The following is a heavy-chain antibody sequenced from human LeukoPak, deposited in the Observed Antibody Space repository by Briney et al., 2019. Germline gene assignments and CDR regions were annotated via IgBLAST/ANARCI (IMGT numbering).Heavy chain of an antibody. CDR1: GASISSYY. CDR3: ARLVAVAGVFDY. D-gene: IGHD6-19*01. J-gene: IGHJ4*02. Sequence: SETLSLTCTVSGASISSYYWTWIRQPPGKGLEWIGYIYYSGNTKYNPSLKSRVTISGDTSKSQFSLKLSSVTAADTAVYYCARLVAVAGVFDYWGQGTLVTVSS. CDR2: IYYSGNT. V-gene: IGHV4-59*08.